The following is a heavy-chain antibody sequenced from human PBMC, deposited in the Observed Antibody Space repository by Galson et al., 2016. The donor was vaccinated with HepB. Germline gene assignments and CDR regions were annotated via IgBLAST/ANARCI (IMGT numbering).Heavy chain of an antibody. D-gene: IGHD3-16*01. CDR3: VTPMIRGAFDI. J-gene: IGHJ3*02. CDR2: IYTGGKI. CDR1: GFTVTYQY. Sequence: SLRLSCAASGFTVTYQYMCWVRQAPGKGLEWVSIIYTGGKIHYVDSVKGRCTISRDSAKNTLDLQMNNLRAEDTAVYYCVTPMIRGAFDIWGRGTMVTVSA. V-gene: IGHV3-66*01.